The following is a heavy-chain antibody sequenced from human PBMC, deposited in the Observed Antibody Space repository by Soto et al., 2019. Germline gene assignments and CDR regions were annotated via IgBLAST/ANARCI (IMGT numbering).Heavy chain of an antibody. V-gene: IGHV3-53*01. CDR2: IYGGDST. Sequence: EVQLVESGGGLIQPGGSLRLSCAASGFTVSYFCMNWVRQAPGKGLEWVSVIYGGDSTYYADSVKGRFTTSRDSSKNTVYLQMNSLRAEDTAVYYCARVDSVDYYYGMDVWGQGTTVTVSS. CDR3: ARVDSVDYYYGMDV. J-gene: IGHJ6*02. CDR1: GFTVSYFC. D-gene: IGHD2-15*01.